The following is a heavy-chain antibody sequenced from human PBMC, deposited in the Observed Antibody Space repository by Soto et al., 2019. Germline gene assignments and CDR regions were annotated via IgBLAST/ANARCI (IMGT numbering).Heavy chain of an antibody. Sequence: QVQLVESGAEVKKPGASVKVSCKASGYTFTNYGISWVRQAPGQGLEWMGWISGYNGNTKYAQKFQGRVTMTTDTPTNTADMDLRSLRSDDTAVYYCARDREYYYDSSGNYYYHYGMDVWGQGTKVTVS. D-gene: IGHD3-22*01. V-gene: IGHV1-18*04. J-gene: IGHJ6*02. CDR1: GYTFTNYG. CDR3: ARDREYYYDSSGNYYYHYGMDV. CDR2: ISGYNGNT.